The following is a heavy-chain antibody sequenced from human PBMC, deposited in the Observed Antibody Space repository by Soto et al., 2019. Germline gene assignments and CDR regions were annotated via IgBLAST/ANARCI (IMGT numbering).Heavy chain of an antibody. CDR2: INPSGGST. CDR3: ARGGATIKLDY. D-gene: IGHD5-12*01. V-gene: IGHV1-46*01. J-gene: IGHJ4*02. Sequence: ASVNLSCKTSGYTFTRYYMHWVRQAPGQGLEWMGIINPSGGSTSYAQKFQGRVTMTRDTSTSTVYMELSSLRSEDTAVYYCARGGATIKLDYCGQGVLVTVYS. CDR1: GYTFTRYY.